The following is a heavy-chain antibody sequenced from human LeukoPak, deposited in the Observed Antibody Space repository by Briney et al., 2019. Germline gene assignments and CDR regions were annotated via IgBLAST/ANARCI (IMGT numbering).Heavy chain of an antibody. CDR3: TKRVKYGGTWDHFAD. V-gene: IGHV3-23*01. CDR1: GFTFDNYR. CDR2: VNADGGNT. D-gene: IGHD1-26*01. J-gene: IGHJ4*02. Sequence: GGSLRLSCAASGFTFDNYRMSWVRQAPGKGLEWVSTVNADGGNTYYADSVKGRFTISRDNSKSSLILQMNSLRVEDTALYYCTKRVKYGGTWDHFADWGQGTLVTVSS.